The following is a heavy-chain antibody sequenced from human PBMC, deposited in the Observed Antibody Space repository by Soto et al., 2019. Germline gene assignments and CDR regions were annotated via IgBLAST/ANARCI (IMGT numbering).Heavy chain of an antibody. J-gene: IGHJ4*02. CDR3: AHAYGGRSLY. CDR1: GFSLTTDRVG. Sequence: QITLKESGPTLVKPTQTLTLTCTFSGFSLTTDRVGVGWIRQPPGEALEWLAVIYWDDSKTYRPSLESRLTITKDTPKIQLALTMTNMDSLDTATYYCAHAYGGRSLYWGQGTLVTVSS. CDR2: IYWDDSK. V-gene: IGHV2-5*02. D-gene: IGHD1-26*01.